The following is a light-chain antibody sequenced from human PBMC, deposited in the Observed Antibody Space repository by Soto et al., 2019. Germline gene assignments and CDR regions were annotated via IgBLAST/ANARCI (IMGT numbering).Light chain of an antibody. CDR3: QQSYTIPLT. J-gene: IGKJ4*01. CDR2: SAS. CDR1: QSISNY. Sequence: IQMTQSPASLSASVGGRVTITCRASQSISNYLNWYQQKPGKAPRLLIYSASTLESGVPSRFSGSGSGTDFTLAISSLQPEDFATYYCQQSYTIPLTFGGGTKVEIK. V-gene: IGKV1-39*01.